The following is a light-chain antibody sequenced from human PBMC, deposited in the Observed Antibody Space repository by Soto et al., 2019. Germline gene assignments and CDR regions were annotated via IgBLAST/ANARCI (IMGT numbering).Light chain of an antibody. CDR1: SSDVGGYNY. CDR3: TSYAGISTPL. Sequence: QSALTQPASVSGSPGQSITVSCTGTSSDVGGYNYVSWYQQHPGKAPKLLIYEVSNRPSGVSNRFSGSKSGNTASLTISGLQAEDEADYYCTSYAGISTPLFGGGTKVTVL. V-gene: IGLV2-14*01. CDR2: EVS. J-gene: IGLJ2*01.